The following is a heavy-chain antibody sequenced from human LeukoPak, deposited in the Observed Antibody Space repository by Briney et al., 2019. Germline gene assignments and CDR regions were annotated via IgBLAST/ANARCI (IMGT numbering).Heavy chain of an antibody. D-gene: IGHD2-2*02. V-gene: IGHV4-61*08. CDR2: IYTSGST. CDR1: GGSISSGGYY. Sequence: SETLSLTCTVSGGSISSGGYYWSWIRQHPGKGLEWIGYIYTSGSTNYNPSLKSRVTMSVDTSKNQFSLKLSSVTAADTAVYYCARDSYCSSTSCYTGVYYFDYWGQGTLVTVSS. CDR3: ARDSYCSSTSCYTGVYYFDY. J-gene: IGHJ4*02.